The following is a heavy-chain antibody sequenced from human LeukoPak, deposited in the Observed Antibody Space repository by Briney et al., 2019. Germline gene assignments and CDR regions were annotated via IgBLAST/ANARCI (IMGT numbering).Heavy chain of an antibody. CDR2: IRSKADNYAT. Sequence: GGSLRLSCAASGFTFSGSPILWVRQAPGKGLEWVGRIRSKADNYATAYAASVQGRCTISRDDSKSTAYLQLNSLKTEDTAVYYCTQSNYWGQGALVTVSS. CDR3: TQSNY. V-gene: IGHV3-73*01. J-gene: IGHJ4*02. CDR1: GFTFSGSP.